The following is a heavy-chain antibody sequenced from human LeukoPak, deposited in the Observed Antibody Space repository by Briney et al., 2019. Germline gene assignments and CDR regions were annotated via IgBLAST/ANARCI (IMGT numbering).Heavy chain of an antibody. J-gene: IGHJ4*02. V-gene: IGHV3-66*01. Sequence: GGSLRLSCAASGFTVSSNYMSWVRQAPGKGLEWVSVIYSGGSTYYADSVKGRFTISRDNSKNTLYLQMNSLRAEDTAVYYCARAPIGYCSSTSCYNFDYWGQGTLVTVSS. CDR3: ARAPIGYCSSTSCYNFDY. CDR2: IYSGGST. CDR1: GFTVSSNY. D-gene: IGHD2-2*01.